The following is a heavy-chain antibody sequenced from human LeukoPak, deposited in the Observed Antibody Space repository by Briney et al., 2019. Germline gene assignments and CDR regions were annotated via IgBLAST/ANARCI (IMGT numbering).Heavy chain of an antibody. CDR3: ATGDGDSRYYFDS. D-gene: IGHD4-17*01. CDR1: GFTVSSNY. Sequence: PGGSLRLSCAASGFTVSSNYMSWVRQAPGKGLEWVSVIYSGGSTYYADSVKGRFTISRDNSKNTLYLQMNSLRAEDTAVYYCATGDGDSRYYFDSWGQGTQVTVSS. CDR2: IYSGGST. V-gene: IGHV3-53*01. J-gene: IGHJ4*02.